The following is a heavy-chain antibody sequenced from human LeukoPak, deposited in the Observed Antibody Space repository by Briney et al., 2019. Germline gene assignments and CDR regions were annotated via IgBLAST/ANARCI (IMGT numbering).Heavy chain of an antibody. J-gene: IGHJ2*01. D-gene: IGHD2-21*02. V-gene: IGHV1-69*01. CDR3: ARDRVAYCGGDCYSAHWYFDL. Sequence: SVTVSCKASGGTFSSYAISWVRQAPGQGLEWMGGIIPIFGTANYAQKFQGRVTITADESTSTAYMELSSLRSEDTAVYYCARDRVAYCGGDCYSAHWYFDLWGRGTLVTVSS. CDR2: IIPIFGTA. CDR1: GGTFSSYA.